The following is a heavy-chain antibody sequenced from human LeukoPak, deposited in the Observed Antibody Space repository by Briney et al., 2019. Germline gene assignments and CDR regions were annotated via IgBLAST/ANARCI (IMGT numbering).Heavy chain of an antibody. CDR1: GITFSDHY. CDR2: IFNGGNTI. Sequence: GGSLRLSCAASGITFSDHYMSWIRQAPGRGLEWVSYIFNGGNTIYYGDSVKGRFTIFRDNAKNSLYLQMNSLRAEDTAVYYCARGTPAATIDYWGQGTLVTVSS. CDR3: ARGTPAATIDY. D-gene: IGHD6-13*01. V-gene: IGHV3-11*04. J-gene: IGHJ4*02.